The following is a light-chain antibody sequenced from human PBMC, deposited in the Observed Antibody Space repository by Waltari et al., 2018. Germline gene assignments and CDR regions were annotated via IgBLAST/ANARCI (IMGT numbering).Light chain of an antibody. CDR2: SAV. Sequence: DIQMTQSPSSLSASVGDTVSITCRASQGVAGGLAWFQQRPGKAPKRLIYSAVALESGVPSRFSGSGYDTEFTLTVTNLQPEDFATYYCLQHRSYPFTFGQGTKREIK. V-gene: IGKV1-17*02. CDR1: QGVAGG. J-gene: IGKJ2*01. CDR3: LQHRSYPFT.